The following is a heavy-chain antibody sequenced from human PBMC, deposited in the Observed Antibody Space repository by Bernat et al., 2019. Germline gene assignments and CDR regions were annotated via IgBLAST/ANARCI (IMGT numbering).Heavy chain of an antibody. CDR3: AREEGIQSPRGYYYYGMDV. D-gene: IGHD6-13*01. V-gene: IGHV4-59*01. CDR1: GGSISSYY. Sequence: QVQLQESGPGLVKPSETLSLTCTVSGGSISSYYWSWIRQPPGKGLEWIGYIYYSGSTNYNPSLKSRVTISVDTSKYQFSLKLSSMTAADTAVYYCAREEGIQSPRGYYYYGMDVWGQGTTVTVSS. CDR2: IYYSGST. J-gene: IGHJ6*02.